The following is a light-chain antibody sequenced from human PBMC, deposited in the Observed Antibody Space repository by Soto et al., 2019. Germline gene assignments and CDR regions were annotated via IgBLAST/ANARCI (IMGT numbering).Light chain of an antibody. J-gene: IGKJ1*01. CDR3: QQYTSYPWT. V-gene: IGKV2-28*01. CDR1: QSLLHSNGYNY. Sequence: DIVMTQSQLSLPVTPGEPASISCRSSQSLLHSNGYNYLDWYLQKPGQSPQLLIYLGSNRASGVPDRFSGSGSGTEFTLTISSLQPDDFATYYCQQYTSYPWTLGQGTKVDIK. CDR2: LGS.